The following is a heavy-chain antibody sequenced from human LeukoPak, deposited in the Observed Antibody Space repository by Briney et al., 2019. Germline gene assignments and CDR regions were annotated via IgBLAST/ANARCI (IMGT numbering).Heavy chain of an antibody. CDR1: GFTVSSNY. CDR3: ARTYYYDSSGYYPPAFDC. D-gene: IGHD3-22*01. CDR2: IKQDGSEK. Sequence: GSLRLSCAASGFTVSSNYMSWVRQAPGKGLEWVANIKQDGSEKYYVDSVKGRFTISRDNAKKSLYLQMNSLRVEDTAVYYCARTYYYDSSGYYPPAFDCWGQGTLVTVSS. J-gene: IGHJ4*02. V-gene: IGHV3-7*01.